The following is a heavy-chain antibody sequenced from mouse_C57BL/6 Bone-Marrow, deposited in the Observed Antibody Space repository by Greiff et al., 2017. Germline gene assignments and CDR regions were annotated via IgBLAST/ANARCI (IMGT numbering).Heavy chain of an antibody. V-gene: IGHV1-69*01. D-gene: IGHD1-1*01. J-gene: IGHJ2*01. CDR2: IDPSDSYT. CDR1: GYTFTSYW. Sequence: QVQLQQPGAELVMPGASVKLSCKASGYTFTSYWMHWVKQRPGQGLEWIGEIDPSDSYTNYNQKFKGKSTLTVDKSSSTAYMQLSSLTSEDSAVYYCARSGDYYGSSSYYLDYWGQGTTLTVSS. CDR3: ARSGDYYGSSSYYLDY.